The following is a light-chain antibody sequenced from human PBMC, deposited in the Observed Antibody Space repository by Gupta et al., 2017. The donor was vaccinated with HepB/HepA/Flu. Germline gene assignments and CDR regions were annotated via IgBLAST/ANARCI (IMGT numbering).Light chain of an antibody. Sequence: EIVTTLSPVTLSVSPGQRATLTCWASQSVSSNLVWYQQKPFQAPRLLIYGASTRATGIPARFSGSGSGTEFTLTSSRLQPEDFAVYYCEQYNNWRSFGQGTKLEIK. CDR3: EQYNNWRS. CDR2: GAS. J-gene: IGKJ2*04. CDR1: QSVSSN. V-gene: IGKV3-15*01.